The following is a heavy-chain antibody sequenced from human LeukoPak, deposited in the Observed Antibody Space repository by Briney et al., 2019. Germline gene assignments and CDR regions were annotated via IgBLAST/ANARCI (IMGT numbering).Heavy chain of an antibody. J-gene: IGHJ4*02. V-gene: IGHV4-39*07. D-gene: IGHD6-6*01. CDR3: ARGVSYSSSHFDY. Sequence: SETLSLTRTVSDDSISGSRYYWGWIRLPPGTGLEWIGSVFYSGSTYYNPSLKSRVAISLDTSKCQFSLRLSSVTAADTAVYYCARGVSYSSSHFDYWGQGTRVTVSS. CDR2: VFYSGST. CDR1: DDSISGSRYY.